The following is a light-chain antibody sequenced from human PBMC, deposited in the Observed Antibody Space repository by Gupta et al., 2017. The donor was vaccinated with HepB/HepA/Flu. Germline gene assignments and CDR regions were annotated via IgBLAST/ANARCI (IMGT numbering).Light chain of an antibody. CDR2: DAS. CDR3: QQRPNWPPGGIT. V-gene: IGKV3-11*01. Sequence: EIVLTQSPATLSLSPGERAPLSCRASRSVSNYLAWYQQKPGQAPRLLIYDASNRATGIPARFSGSGSGTEFTLTISSLEPDDFAVYYCQQRPNWPPGGITFGQGTRLEIK. CDR1: RSVSNY. J-gene: IGKJ5*01.